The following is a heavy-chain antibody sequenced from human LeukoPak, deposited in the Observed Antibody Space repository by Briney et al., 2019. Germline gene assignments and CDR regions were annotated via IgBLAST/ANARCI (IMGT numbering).Heavy chain of an antibody. J-gene: IGHJ6*02. Sequence: PSETLSLTCTVFGDSIISSSHYWGWIRQPPGKGLEWIGSIYYSGSTHFNPSLQSRVTMSVDASKNQFSLKLSPVTAADTAGYYCARHWTGYYYYGMDVWGQGTTVTVSS. CDR3: ARHWTGYYYYGMDV. D-gene: IGHD3/OR15-3a*01. CDR2: IYYSGST. V-gene: IGHV4-39*01. CDR1: GDSIISSSHY.